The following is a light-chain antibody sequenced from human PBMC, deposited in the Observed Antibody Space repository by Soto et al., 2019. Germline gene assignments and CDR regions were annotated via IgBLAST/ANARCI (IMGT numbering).Light chain of an antibody. J-gene: IGKJ2*01. CDR2: VAS. CDR1: QSVSSN. Sequence: EIVMTQSPATLSVSPGEMATLSCRASQSVSSNLAWYQQKAGQASRLLIYVASTRATGIPASFSGSGSGTEFTLIISCLQYEVFAFYYCQQYNNWPRTFGQGTKLEIK. V-gene: IGKV3-15*01. CDR3: QQYNNWPRT.